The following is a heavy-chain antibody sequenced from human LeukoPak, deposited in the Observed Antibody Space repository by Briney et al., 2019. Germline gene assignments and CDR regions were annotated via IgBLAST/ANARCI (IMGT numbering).Heavy chain of an antibody. V-gene: IGHV3-33*01. CDR3: ARYYGDSYYFDY. Sequence: GRSLRLSCAASGFPFSSYGMHWVRQAPGKGLEGVALTWYEGSSKYYADSVKGRFTISRDNSKNTLYLQMTTLRAEDPAVYYCARYYGDSYYFDYWGQGTLVTVSS. J-gene: IGHJ4*02. CDR2: TWYEGSSK. CDR1: GFPFSSYG. D-gene: IGHD4-17*01.